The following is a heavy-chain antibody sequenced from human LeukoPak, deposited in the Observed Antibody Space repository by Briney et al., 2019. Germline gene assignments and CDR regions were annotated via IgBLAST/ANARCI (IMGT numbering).Heavy chain of an antibody. Sequence: GGSLRLSCAASGFTFSSDAMSWVRQAPGKGLEWVSAISGSGGSTYYADSVKGRFTISRDNSKNTRYLQMNNLRADDTAVYYCAKQVRGYYFDYWGQGTLVTVSS. D-gene: IGHD3-16*01. CDR2: ISGSGGST. V-gene: IGHV3-23*01. CDR3: AKQVRGYYFDY. J-gene: IGHJ4*02. CDR1: GFTFSSDA.